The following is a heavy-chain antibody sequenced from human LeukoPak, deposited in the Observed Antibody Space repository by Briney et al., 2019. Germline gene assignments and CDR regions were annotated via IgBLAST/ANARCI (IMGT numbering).Heavy chain of an antibody. CDR2: IYSGGST. CDR3: ARVGVWNQFDY. CDR1: GFTVSSNY. D-gene: IGHD1-1*01. V-gene: IGHV3-53*01. Sequence: GGSLRLSCAASGFTVSSNYMSWVRQAPGEGLEWVSVIYSGGSTYYAGSVKGRFTISRDNSKNTLYLQMNSLRAEDTAVYYCARVGVWNQFDYWGQGTLVTVSS. J-gene: IGHJ4*02.